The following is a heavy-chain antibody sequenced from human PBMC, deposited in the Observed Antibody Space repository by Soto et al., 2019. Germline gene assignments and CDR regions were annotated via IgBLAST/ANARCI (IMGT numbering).Heavy chain of an antibody. V-gene: IGHV3-48*02. J-gene: IGHJ6*02. Sequence: PVGSLRLSCAASGFTFSSYSMNWVRQAPGKGLEWVSYISSSSSTIYYADSVKGRFTISRDNAKNSLYLQMNSLRDEDTAVYYCARARIQLWSYYYYGMDVWGQGTTVTVS. CDR3: ARARIQLWSYYYYGMDV. D-gene: IGHD5-18*01. CDR2: ISSSSSTI. CDR1: GFTFSSYS.